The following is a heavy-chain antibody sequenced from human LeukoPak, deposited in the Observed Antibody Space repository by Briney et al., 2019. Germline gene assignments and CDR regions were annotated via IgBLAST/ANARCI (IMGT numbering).Heavy chain of an antibody. Sequence: GGSLRLSCAASGFTFSSYSMNWVRQAPGKGLEWVSSISSSSSYIYYADSVKGRFTISRDNAKNSLYLQMNSLRAEDTAVYYCAKIPLNDGWAFDYWGQGTLVTVSS. J-gene: IGHJ4*02. D-gene: IGHD5-24*01. CDR3: AKIPLNDGWAFDY. CDR1: GFTFSSYS. V-gene: IGHV3-21*04. CDR2: ISSSSSYI.